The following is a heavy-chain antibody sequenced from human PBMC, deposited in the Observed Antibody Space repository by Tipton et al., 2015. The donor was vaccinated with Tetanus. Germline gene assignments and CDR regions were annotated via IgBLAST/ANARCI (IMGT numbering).Heavy chain of an antibody. CDR2: ISSTSRYI. J-gene: IGHJ4*02. CDR1: GFTFSNYK. CDR3: VSGSSLDY. V-gene: IGHV3-21*01. D-gene: IGHD6-19*01. Sequence: SLRLSCAVSGFTFSNYKMNWVRQAPGRGLEWVSSISSTSRYIYYADSVKGRFTISRDNAENSLFLEMNSLRADDTAVYYCVSGSSLDYWGQGTLVTVS.